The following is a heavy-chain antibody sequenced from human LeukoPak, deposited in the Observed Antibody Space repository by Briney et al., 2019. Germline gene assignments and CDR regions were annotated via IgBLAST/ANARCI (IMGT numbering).Heavy chain of an antibody. V-gene: IGHV1-2*02. CDR3: ATDGAVAGTAYPEY. CDR1: GSTFTGYY. Sequence: ASVKVSCKASGSTFTGYYIHWVRQAPGQGLEWMGWINPNSGGTKYAQKFQGRVTMTRDTSISTAYMELSSLTSDDTALYYCATDGAVAGTAYPEYWGQGTLVTVSS. D-gene: IGHD6-19*01. J-gene: IGHJ4*02. CDR2: INPNSGGT.